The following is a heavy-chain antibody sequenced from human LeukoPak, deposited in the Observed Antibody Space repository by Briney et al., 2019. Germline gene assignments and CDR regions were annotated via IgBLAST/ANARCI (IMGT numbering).Heavy chain of an antibody. D-gene: IGHD2-15*01. CDR2: INPSGGNT. Sequence: ASVKVSCKASGYTFTSYYMHWVRQAPGQGLEWMGIINPSGGNTNYAQKLQGRVTMTTDTSTSTAYMELRSLRSDDTAVYYCAREGTHCSGGSCYSLFDYWGQGTLVTVSS. V-gene: IGHV1-46*01. CDR1: GYTFTSYY. CDR3: AREGTHCSGGSCYSLFDY. J-gene: IGHJ4*02.